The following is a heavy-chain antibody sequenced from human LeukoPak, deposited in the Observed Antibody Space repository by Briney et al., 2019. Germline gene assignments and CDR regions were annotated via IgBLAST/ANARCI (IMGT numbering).Heavy chain of an antibody. J-gene: IGHJ5*02. CDR2: FDPEDGET. CDR3: ATAHSSSPGVPPWFDP. D-gene: IGHD6-13*01. CDR1: GYTLTELS. Sequence: ASVKVSCKVSGYTLTELSMHWVRQAPGKGLEWMGGFDPEDGETIYAQKFQGRVTMTEDTSTDTAYMELSSLRSEDTAVYYCATAHSSSPGVPPWFDPWGQGTLVTVSS. V-gene: IGHV1-24*01.